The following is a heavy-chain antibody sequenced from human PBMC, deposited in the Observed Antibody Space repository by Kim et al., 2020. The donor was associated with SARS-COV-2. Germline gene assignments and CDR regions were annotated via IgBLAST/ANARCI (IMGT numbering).Heavy chain of an antibody. V-gene: IGHV1-8*01. CDR1: GYTFTSYD. J-gene: IGHJ6*02. Sequence: ASVKVSCKASGYTFTSYDINWVRQATGQGLEWMGWMNPNSGNTGYAQKFQGRVTMTRNTSISTAYMELSSLRSEDTAVYYCASGPRRMIVVVITPYYYYGMDVWGQGTTVTVSS. CDR2: MNPNSGNT. D-gene: IGHD3-22*01. CDR3: ASGPRRMIVVVITPYYYYGMDV.